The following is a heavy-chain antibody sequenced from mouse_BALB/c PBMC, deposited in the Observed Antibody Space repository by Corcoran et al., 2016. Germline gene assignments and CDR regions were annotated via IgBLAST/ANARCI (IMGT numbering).Heavy chain of an antibody. CDR3: ARNAKWGYFDY. V-gene: IGHV4-1*02. J-gene: IGHJ2*01. CDR2: INPDSSTI. D-gene: IGHD1-3*01. Sequence: EVKLLESGGGLVQPGGSLKLSCAASGFDFSRYWMSWVRQAPGKGLEWIGEINPDSSTINYTPYLKDKFIISRDNAKKTLYLQMSKVRSEDTALYYCARNAKWGYFDYWGQGTTLTVSS. CDR1: GFDFSRYW.